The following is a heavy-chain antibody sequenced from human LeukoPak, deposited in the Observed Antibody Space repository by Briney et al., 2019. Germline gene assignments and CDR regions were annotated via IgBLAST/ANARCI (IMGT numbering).Heavy chain of an antibody. CDR1: GFTFSNFN. Sequence: GGSLRLSCAASGFTFSNFNMNWVRQAPGKGLEWVSTISIASTRILYADSVKGRFTISRDNAKNSLYLQMNSLRAEDTAVYFCARARAAYFALFQHWGQGSLVIVSS. CDR3: ARARAAYFALFQH. CDR2: ISIASTRI. D-gene: IGHD3-9*01. J-gene: IGHJ1*01. V-gene: IGHV3-21*04.